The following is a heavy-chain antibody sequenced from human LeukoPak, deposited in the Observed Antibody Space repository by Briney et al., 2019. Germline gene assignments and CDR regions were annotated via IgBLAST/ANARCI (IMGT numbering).Heavy chain of an antibody. Sequence: SETLSLTCTVSGGSISSSSYYWGWIRQPPGKGLEWIGSIYYSGSTYYNPSLKSRVTISVDTSKNQFSLKLSSVTAADTALHYCARDGGSTSTGVFDYWGQGTLVTVSS. CDR3: ARDGGSTSTGVFDY. CDR2: IYYSGST. CDR1: GGSISSSSYY. J-gene: IGHJ4*02. V-gene: IGHV4-39*07. D-gene: IGHD1-26*01.